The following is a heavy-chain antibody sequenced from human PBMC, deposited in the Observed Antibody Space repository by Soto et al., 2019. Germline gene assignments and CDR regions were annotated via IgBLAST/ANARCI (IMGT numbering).Heavy chain of an antibody. Sequence: TSATLAITCTVSGGSISSGGYYWSWIRQHPGKGLEWIGYIYYSGSTNYNPSLKSRVTISVDTSKNQFSLKLSSVTAADTAVYYCARNYYDSSGYYYNEYFQHWGQGALVTVSS. V-gene: IGHV4-61*08. D-gene: IGHD3-22*01. CDR3: ARNYYDSSGYYYNEYFQH. CDR2: IYYSGST. CDR1: GGSISSGGYY. J-gene: IGHJ1*01.